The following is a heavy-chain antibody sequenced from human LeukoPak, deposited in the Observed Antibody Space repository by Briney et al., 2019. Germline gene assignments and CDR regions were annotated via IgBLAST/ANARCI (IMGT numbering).Heavy chain of an antibody. V-gene: IGHV4-61*02. Sequence: SQTLSLTCTVSGGSISSGSYYWRWIRQPAGKGLEWIGRIYTSGSTNYNPSLKSRVTISVHTSKNQFSLKLSSVTAADTAVYYCARVSGGTRDYWGQGTLVTVSS. D-gene: IGHD2-15*01. J-gene: IGHJ4*02. CDR3: ARVSGGTRDY. CDR1: GGSISSGSYY. CDR2: IYTSGST.